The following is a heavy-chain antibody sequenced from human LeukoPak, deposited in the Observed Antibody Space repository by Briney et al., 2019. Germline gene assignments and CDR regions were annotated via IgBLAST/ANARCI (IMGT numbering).Heavy chain of an antibody. CDR3: AKYNYYGSGSYYNDFDY. D-gene: IGHD3-10*01. CDR1: GFTFSNYA. J-gene: IGHJ4*02. V-gene: IGHV3-23*01. Sequence: PGGSLRLSCAASGFTFSNYAMSWVRQAPGKGLEWVSAISVSGGVTYYADSVKGRFTISRDNPKNTMYLQMNSLRAEDTAVYYCAKYNYYGSGSYYNDFDYWGQGTLVTVSS. CDR2: ISVSGGVT.